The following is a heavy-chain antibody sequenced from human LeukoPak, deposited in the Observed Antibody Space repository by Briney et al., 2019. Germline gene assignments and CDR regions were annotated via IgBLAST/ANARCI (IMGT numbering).Heavy chain of an antibody. CDR3: ASHSVGVLPIATFDY. CDR2: ISSSGSTI. V-gene: IGHV3-11*04. CDR1: GFTFSDYY. Sequence: PGGSLRLSCAASGFTFSDYYMSWIRQAPGKGLEWVSYISSSGSTIYYADSVKGRFTISRDNAKNSLFLQMNSLKDEDTAVYYCASHSVGVLPIATFDYWGQGTLVTVSS. J-gene: IGHJ4*02. D-gene: IGHD2-2*01.